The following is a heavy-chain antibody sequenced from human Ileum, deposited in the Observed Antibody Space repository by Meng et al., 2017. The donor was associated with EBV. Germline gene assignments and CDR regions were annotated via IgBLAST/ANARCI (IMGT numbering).Heavy chain of an antibody. J-gene: IGHJ4*02. D-gene: IGHD7-27*01. Sequence: QVQLQGSGQRRGKPSGTLPLTGAVSGGSITNNNWSWVRQPPGQGLEWIGEISQSGSTYYNPSLKSRVTISGDKSKNNFSLRLSSVTAADTAVYYCAKRTGDRGDYFDYWGQGALVTVSS. CDR1: GGSITNNNW. CDR3: AKRTGDRGDYFDY. V-gene: IGHV4-4*02. CDR2: ISQSGST.